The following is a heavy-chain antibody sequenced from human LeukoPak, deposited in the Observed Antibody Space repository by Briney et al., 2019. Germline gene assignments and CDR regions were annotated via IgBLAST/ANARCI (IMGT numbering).Heavy chain of an antibody. J-gene: IGHJ4*02. V-gene: IGHV3-23*01. D-gene: IGHD3-9*01. CDR1: GFNFYSYA. Sequence: QTGGSLRLSCAASGFNFYSYAMTWVRQAPGKGLEWVSGMSGSGGSIYYADSVRGRFTISRDNHKSTLYLQMNSLRAEDTAVYYCARDHPRYFDWLPSDWGQGALVIVSS. CDR3: ARDHPRYFDWLPSD. CDR2: MSGSGGSI.